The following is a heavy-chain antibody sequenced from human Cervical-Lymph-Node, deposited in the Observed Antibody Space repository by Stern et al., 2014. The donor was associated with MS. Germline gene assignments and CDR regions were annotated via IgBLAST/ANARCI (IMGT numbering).Heavy chain of an antibody. J-gene: IGHJ5*02. CDR3: ARGATQAFDP. Sequence: QVQLLQPGPGLVKPSETLSLTCTVSGGSISSYYWSWIRQPPGKGLEWIGYIYYSGSTNYNPSLKSRVTISVDTSKNQFSLKLSSVTAADTAVYYCARGATQAFDPWGQGTLVTVSS. V-gene: IGHV4-59*01. CDR2: IYYSGST. CDR1: GGSISSYY.